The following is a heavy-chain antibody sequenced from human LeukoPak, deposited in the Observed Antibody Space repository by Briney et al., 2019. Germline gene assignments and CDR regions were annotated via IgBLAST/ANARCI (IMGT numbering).Heavy chain of an antibody. CDR3: ARVSWFPGTSYYYMDV. CDR2: INHSGST. D-gene: IGHD1-1*01. J-gene: IGHJ6*03. CDR1: GGSFSGYY. Sequence: PSETLSLTCAVYGGSFSGYYWSWIRQPPGKGLEWIGEINHSGSTNYNPSLKSRVTISVDTSKNQFSLKLSSVTAADTAMYYCARVSWFPGTSYYYMDVWGKGTTVTVSS. V-gene: IGHV4-34*01.